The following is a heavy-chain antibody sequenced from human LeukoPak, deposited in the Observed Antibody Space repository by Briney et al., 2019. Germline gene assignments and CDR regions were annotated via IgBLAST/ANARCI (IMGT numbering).Heavy chain of an antibody. CDR1: GGAISSGGYY. D-gene: IGHD3-9*01. J-gene: IGHJ5*02. Sequence: SQTLSLTCTVSGGAISSGGYYWSWIRQHPGKGLEWIGYIYYSGSTYYNPSLKSRVTISVDTSKNQFSLKLSSVTAADTAVYYCARAFLRYFDWLLGGWFDPWGQGTLVTVSS. CDR3: ARAFLRYFDWLLGGWFDP. V-gene: IGHV4-31*03. CDR2: IYYSGST.